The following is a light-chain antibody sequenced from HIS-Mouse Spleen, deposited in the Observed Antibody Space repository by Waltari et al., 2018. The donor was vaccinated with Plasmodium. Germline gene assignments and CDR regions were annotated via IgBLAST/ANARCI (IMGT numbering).Light chain of an antibody. V-gene: IGKV1-39*01. J-gene: IGKJ1*01. CDR1: QSISSY. CDR3: QQSYSTPQT. Sequence: DIQMTQSPSSLSASVGDRVTITCRASQSISSYLNWYQQKPGKAPKLLIYAASSLQSGVPSRLSGSGSGTDFTLTISSLQPEEFATYYCQQSYSTPQTFGQGTKVEIK. CDR2: AAS.